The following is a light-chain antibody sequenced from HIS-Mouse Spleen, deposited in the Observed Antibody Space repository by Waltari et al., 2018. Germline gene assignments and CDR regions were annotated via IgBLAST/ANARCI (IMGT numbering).Light chain of an antibody. CDR1: AWPKKY. Sequence: SYELTQPPSVSVSPGQTARITCSGDAWPKKYADCYQQKSGQAPVLVIYGDSKRPSGIPERFSGSSSGTMATLTISGAQVEDEADYYCYSTDSSGNHRVFGGGTKLTVL. J-gene: IGLJ2*01. CDR2: GDS. CDR3: YSTDSSGNHRV. V-gene: IGLV3-10*01.